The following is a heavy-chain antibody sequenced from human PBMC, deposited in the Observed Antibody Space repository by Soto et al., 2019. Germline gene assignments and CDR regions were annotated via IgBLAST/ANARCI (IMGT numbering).Heavy chain of an antibody. CDR3: ARVEDSSGYYAFDI. V-gene: IGHV4-59*12. CDR2: IYYSGST. CDR1: GGSISSYY. Sequence: PSETLSLTCTVSGGSISSYYWSWIRQPPGKGLEWIGYIYYSGSTNYNPSLKSRVTISVDTSKNQFSLKLSSVTAADTAAYYCARVEDSSGYYAFDIRGQGTMVTVSS. D-gene: IGHD3-22*01. J-gene: IGHJ3*02.